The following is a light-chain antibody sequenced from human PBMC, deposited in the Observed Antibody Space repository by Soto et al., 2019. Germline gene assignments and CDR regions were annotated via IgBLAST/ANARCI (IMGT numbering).Light chain of an antibody. V-gene: IGLV2-14*01. CDR1: SSDVGGYNY. CDR2: EVS. CDR3: TSFTTLSTWV. Sequence: SALTQPASVSGSPGQSITISCTGTSSDVGGYNYVSWFQQHPGKAPKLKIYEVSNRPSGVSNRFSGSKSGNTASLTISELQAEDEADYYCTSFTTLSTWVFGGGTKLTVL. J-gene: IGLJ3*02.